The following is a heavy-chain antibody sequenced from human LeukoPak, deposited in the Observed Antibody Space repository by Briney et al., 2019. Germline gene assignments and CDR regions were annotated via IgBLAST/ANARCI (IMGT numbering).Heavy chain of an antibody. CDR3: ARDKGPELFDY. Sequence: ASVKVSCKASGYTFTGYYMHWVRQAPGQGLEWMGWINPNSGGTSYAQKFQGRVTMTRDTSISTAYMELSRLRSDDTAVYYCARDKGPELFDYWGQGTLVTVSS. V-gene: IGHV1-2*02. D-gene: IGHD1-1*01. J-gene: IGHJ4*02. CDR2: INPNSGGT. CDR1: GYTFTGYY.